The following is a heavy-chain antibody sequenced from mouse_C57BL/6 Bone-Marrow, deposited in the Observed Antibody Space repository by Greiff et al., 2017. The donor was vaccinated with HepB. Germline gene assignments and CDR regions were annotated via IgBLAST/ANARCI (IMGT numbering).Heavy chain of an antibody. D-gene: IGHD1-1*01. V-gene: IGHV5-4*01. Sequence: EVQLVESGGGLVKPGGSLKLSCAASGFTFSSYAMSWVRQTPEKRLEWVATISDGGSYTYYPDNVKGRFTISRDNAKNNLYLQMSHLKSEDTAMYYCAREGGGSSSYWYFDVWGTGTTVTVSS. CDR1: GFTFSSYA. J-gene: IGHJ1*03. CDR2: ISDGGSYT. CDR3: AREGGGSSSYWYFDV.